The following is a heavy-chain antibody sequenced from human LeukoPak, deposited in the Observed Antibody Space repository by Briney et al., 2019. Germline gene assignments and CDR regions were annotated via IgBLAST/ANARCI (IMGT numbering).Heavy chain of an antibody. Sequence: GGSLRLSCAVSGFTFSSYAMSWVRQAPGKGLEWVSGISGSAKSTYYADSVKGRFTISRDNSKNTMYLQMKSLRAEDTAEYFCAKDGYYYDSSGYYDGGYFVYWGQGTLVTVSS. J-gene: IGHJ4*02. D-gene: IGHD3-22*01. V-gene: IGHV3-23*01. CDR3: AKDGYYYDSSGYYDGGYFVY. CDR2: ISGSAKST. CDR1: GFTFSSYA.